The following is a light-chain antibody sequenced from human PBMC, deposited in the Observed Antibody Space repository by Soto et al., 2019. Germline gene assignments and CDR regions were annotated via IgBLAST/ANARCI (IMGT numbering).Light chain of an antibody. CDR1: PSLVYSDGNTY. Sequence: DVVLTQTPLSSPVTLGQPASISCRSSPSLVYSDGNTYLSWLQQRPGQPPRLLIYRVSNRFPGVPDRFSGSGAGTDFTLKISRVEAQDVGVYYCVQFAHFPRTFGQGTEVEI. CDR3: VQFAHFPRT. J-gene: IGKJ1*01. V-gene: IGKV2-24*01. CDR2: RVS.